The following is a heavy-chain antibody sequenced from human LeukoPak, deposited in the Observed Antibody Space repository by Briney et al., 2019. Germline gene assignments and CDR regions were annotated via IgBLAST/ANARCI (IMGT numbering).Heavy chain of an antibody. CDR2: ISSSGSTI. Sequence: GGSLRLSCAASGFTFSDYYMSWIRQAPGKGLEWVSYISSSGSTIYYADSVKGRFTISRDNAKNSLYLQMNSLRAEDAAVYYCARDWYDSSGYSSGGWGQGTLVTVSS. V-gene: IGHV3-11*01. J-gene: IGHJ4*02. CDR1: GFTFSDYY. CDR3: ARDWYDSSGYSSGG. D-gene: IGHD3-22*01.